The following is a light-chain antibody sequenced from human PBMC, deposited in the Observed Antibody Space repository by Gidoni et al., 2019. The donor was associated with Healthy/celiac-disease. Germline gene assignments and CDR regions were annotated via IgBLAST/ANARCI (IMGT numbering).Light chain of an antibody. J-gene: IGLJ1*01. V-gene: IGLV1-51*01. CDR1: SSNIGNNY. CDR2: DNN. Sequence: QSVLTQPPSVSADPGQKVTISCSGSSSNIGNNYVSWYQQLPGTAPKLLIYDNNKRPSGIPDRFSGSKSGTSATLVITGLQTGDEADYYCGTWDSSLSAGGVFGTGTKVTVL. CDR3: GTWDSSLSAGGV.